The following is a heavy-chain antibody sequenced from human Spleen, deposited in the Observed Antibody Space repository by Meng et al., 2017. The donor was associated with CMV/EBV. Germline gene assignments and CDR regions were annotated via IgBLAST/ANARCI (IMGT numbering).Heavy chain of an antibody. CDR1: GGSFRGYY. CDR3: ARGAGLRDGYNR. J-gene: IGHJ4*02. V-gene: IGHV4-34*01. CDR2: INHSGST. Sequence: SETLSLTCAVYGGSFRGYYWTWIRQPPGKGLEWIGEINHSGSTSYNPSLKARVIISVDTSKNQFSLKLSSVTAADTALYYCARGAGLRDGYNRWGQGTRGTVSS. D-gene: IGHD5-24*01.